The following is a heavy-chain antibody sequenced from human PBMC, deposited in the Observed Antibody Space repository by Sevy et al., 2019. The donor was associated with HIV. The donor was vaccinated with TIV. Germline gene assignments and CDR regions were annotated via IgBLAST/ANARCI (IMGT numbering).Heavy chain of an antibody. J-gene: IGHJ4*02. Sequence: GGSLRLSCTASGFMFSGVWMSWVRQAPGKIPELVANIKEDGSEKRYEDSVKGRFTISGDNAKNSLFLQMDSLRVEDTAVYYCARGPFWGPGALVTVSS. V-gene: IGHV3-7*01. CDR1: GFMFSGVW. CDR2: IKEDGSEK. CDR3: ARGPF.